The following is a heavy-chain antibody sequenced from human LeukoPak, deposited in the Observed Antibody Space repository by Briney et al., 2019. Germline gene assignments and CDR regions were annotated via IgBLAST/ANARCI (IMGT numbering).Heavy chain of an antibody. CDR3: ARPPSYYGDYFDY. Sequence: GESLKISCKGSGYSFTSYWIGWVRPMPGKGLEWMGIIYPGDSDTRYSPSFQGQVTISADKSISTAYLQWSSLKASDTAMYYCARPPSYYGDYFDYWGQGTLVTVSS. CDR1: GYSFTSYW. CDR2: IYPGDSDT. D-gene: IGHD4-17*01. V-gene: IGHV5-51*01. J-gene: IGHJ4*02.